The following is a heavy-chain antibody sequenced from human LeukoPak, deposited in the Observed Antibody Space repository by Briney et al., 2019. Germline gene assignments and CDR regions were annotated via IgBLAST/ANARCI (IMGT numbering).Heavy chain of an antibody. Sequence: GGSLRLSCAASGFTFSSYGMHWVRQAPGKGLEWVAIIWYDGSNKYYAASVKGRFTISRDNSKNTLYLQMNSLRAEDTAVYYCAKEGGDYDSSGLGYWGQGTLVTVSS. CDR3: AKEGGDYDSSGLGY. J-gene: IGHJ4*02. CDR2: IWYDGSNK. CDR1: GFTFSSYG. V-gene: IGHV3-33*06. D-gene: IGHD3-22*01.